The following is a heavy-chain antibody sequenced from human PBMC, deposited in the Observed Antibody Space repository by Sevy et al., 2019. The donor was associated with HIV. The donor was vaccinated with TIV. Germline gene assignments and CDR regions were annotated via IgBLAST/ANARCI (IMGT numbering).Heavy chain of an antibody. J-gene: IGHJ6*02. V-gene: IGHV3-73*01. CDR1: GFTFGGSA. Sequence: GGSLRLSCAASGFTFGGSAMHWVRQASGKGLEWVGRIRSKANNYATAHAASVKGRYTISRDDSKNTAYLQMNSLKPEDTAVYYCTRLGGTVVTPYYAMDVWGQGTTVTVSS. CDR2: IRSKANNYAT. CDR3: TRLGGTVVTPYYAMDV. D-gene: IGHD2-21*02.